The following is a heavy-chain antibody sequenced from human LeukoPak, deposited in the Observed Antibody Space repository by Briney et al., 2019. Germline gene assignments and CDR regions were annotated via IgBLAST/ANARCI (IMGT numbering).Heavy chain of an antibody. CDR2: IYYSGST. D-gene: IGHD3-3*01. J-gene: IGHJ5*02. CDR3: AKRKGVYGFWSGQTNNWFDP. V-gene: IGHV4-59*11. CDR1: GGSISSHY. Sequence: SETLSLTCTVSGGSISSHYWSWLRQPPGKGLEWLGYIYYSGSTNYNPSLKSRVTISVDTSKNQFSLKLSSVTAADTAVYYCAKRKGVYGFWSGQTNNWFDPWGQGTLVTVSS.